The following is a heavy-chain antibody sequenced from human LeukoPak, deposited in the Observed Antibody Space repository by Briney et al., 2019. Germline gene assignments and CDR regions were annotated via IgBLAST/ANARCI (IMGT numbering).Heavy chain of an antibody. Sequence: ASVKVSCEASGYTFTGYYMHWVRQAPGQGLEWMGWINPNSGGTNYAQKFQGRVTMTRDTSISTAYMELSRLRSDDTAVYYCARDGSSWYPAYYFDYWGQGTLVTVSS. J-gene: IGHJ4*02. CDR1: GYTFTGYY. D-gene: IGHD6-13*01. CDR3: ARDGSSWYPAYYFDY. V-gene: IGHV1-2*02. CDR2: INPNSGGT.